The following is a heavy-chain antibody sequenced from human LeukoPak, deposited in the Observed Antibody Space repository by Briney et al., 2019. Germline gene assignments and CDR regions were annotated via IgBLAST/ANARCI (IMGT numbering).Heavy chain of an antibody. CDR2: TYYRSKWYD. D-gene: IGHD2-21*01. CDR3: ARGRIAYYGMDV. CDR1: GDSVSSNSAA. Sequence: SQTLSLTCAISGDSVSSNSAAWNWIRQSPSRRLEWLGRTYYRSKWYDDFAESVKSRITINPDTSKNQFSLQLNSVTPEDTAVYYCARGRIAYYGMDVWGQGTTVTVSS. V-gene: IGHV6-1*01. J-gene: IGHJ6*02.